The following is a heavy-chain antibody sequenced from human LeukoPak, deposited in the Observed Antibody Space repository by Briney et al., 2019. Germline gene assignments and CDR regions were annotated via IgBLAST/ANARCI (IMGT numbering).Heavy chain of an antibody. CDR2: ISSSSSYI. V-gene: IGHV3-21*01. CDR1: GFTFGSYA. CDR3: ARAYDFWSGPIDY. J-gene: IGHJ4*02. Sequence: TGGSLRLSCAASGFTFGSYAMSWVRQAPGKGLEWVSSISSSSSYIYYADSVRGRFTISRDNAKNSLYLQMNSLRAEDTAVYYCARAYDFWSGPIDYWGQGTLVTVSS. D-gene: IGHD3-3*01.